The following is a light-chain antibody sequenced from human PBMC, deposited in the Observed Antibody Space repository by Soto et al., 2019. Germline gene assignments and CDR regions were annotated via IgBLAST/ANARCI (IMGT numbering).Light chain of an antibody. Sequence: QLVLTQSSSASASLGSSVKLTCTLSSGHSSYTIAWHQQQPGKAPRYLMKLEGSGSYNKGSGVPDRFSGSSSGADRYLTISNLQIEDEADYYCETWDSNTRVFGGGTKVTVL. CDR3: ETWDSNTRV. CDR1: SGHSSYT. J-gene: IGLJ2*01. V-gene: IGLV4-60*02. CDR2: LEGSGSY.